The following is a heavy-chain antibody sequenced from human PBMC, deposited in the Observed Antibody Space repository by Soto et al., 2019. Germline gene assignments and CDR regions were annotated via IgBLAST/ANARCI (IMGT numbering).Heavy chain of an antibody. CDR3: ARLGAYSQLLAP. Sequence: SETLSLTCTVSGGTFRPNYWSWIRQPPGKGLEWVGYIYYGGTTSYNPSLKSRVTISLETSKSQFSLRLTSVTAADSAVYYCARLGAYSQLLAPWAPGTLVTVSS. D-gene: IGHD2-21*01. V-gene: IGHV4-59*08. CDR2: IYYGGTT. J-gene: IGHJ5*02. CDR1: GGTFRPNY.